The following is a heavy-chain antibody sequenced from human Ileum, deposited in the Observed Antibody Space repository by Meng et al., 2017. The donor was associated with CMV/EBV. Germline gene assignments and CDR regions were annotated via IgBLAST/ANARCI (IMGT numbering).Heavy chain of an antibody. J-gene: IGHJ4*02. Sequence: EVPLVESGGGLVKPVESLRLACSGSGFTFVTTWMNWVRQAPGKGLEWVGRIKSKTNDETTHYAAPVKGRFTISRDDSQKTLYLQMNSLETEDTAVYYCSTMGGAVGFDYWGQGTLVTVSS. CDR3: STMGGAVGFDY. CDR1: GFTFVTTW. D-gene: IGHD6-19*01. CDR2: IKSKTNDETT. V-gene: IGHV3-15*01.